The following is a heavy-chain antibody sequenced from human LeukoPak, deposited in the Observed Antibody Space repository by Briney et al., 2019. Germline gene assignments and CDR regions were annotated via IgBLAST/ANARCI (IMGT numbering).Heavy chain of an antibody. CDR1: GGSISSSSYY. CDR3: ASHRAYGDYVYWYFDL. J-gene: IGHJ2*01. Sequence: SETLSLTCTVSGGSISSSSYYWSWIRQPPGKGLEWIGYSGSTNYNPSLKSRVTIYRFLCSVDTSKNQFSLKLSSVTAADTAVYYCASHRAYGDYVYWYFDLWGRGTLVTVSS. V-gene: IGHV4-61*05. CDR2: SGST. D-gene: IGHD4-17*01.